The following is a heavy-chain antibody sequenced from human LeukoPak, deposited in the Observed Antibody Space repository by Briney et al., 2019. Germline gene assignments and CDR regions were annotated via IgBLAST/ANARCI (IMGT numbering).Heavy chain of an antibody. D-gene: IGHD6-13*01. V-gene: IGHV4-61*02. CDR3: ARMYSSSWYRSQVYLDY. Sequence: SQTLSLTCTVSGGSISSGSYYWSWIRQPAGKGLEWIGRIYTSGSTNYNPSLKSRVTMSVDTSKNQFSLKLSSVTAADTAVYYCARMYSSSWYRSQVYLDYWGQGTLVTVSS. CDR1: GGSISSGSYY. J-gene: IGHJ4*02. CDR2: IYTSGST.